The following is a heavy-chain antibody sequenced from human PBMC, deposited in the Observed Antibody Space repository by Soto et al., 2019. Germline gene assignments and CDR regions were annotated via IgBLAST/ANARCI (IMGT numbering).Heavy chain of an antibody. V-gene: IGHV4-31*03. Sequence: VQLQESGPGLVKPSQTLSLTCTVSGGSIRSGGYFWSWVRQQPGKGLEWIGHIYYRGGTSYNPSLESRVAMSVDTSKNEFTLKVNSVTAADTAIYYCASFAKEENPKLESWYAFDFWGRGTLVTVSS. CDR3: ASFAKEENPKLESWYAFDF. J-gene: IGHJ4*02. CDR1: GGSIRSGGYF. CDR2: IYYRGGT. D-gene: IGHD6-13*01.